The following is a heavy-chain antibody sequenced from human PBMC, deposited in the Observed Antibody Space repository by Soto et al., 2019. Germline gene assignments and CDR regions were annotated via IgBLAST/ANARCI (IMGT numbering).Heavy chain of an antibody. D-gene: IGHD3-9*01. CDR1: GGSISSGDHC. CDR3: ARDYDFLTGYYMFDY. J-gene: IGHJ4*02. V-gene: IGHV4-30-4*01. Sequence: QVQLQESGPGLVKPSQTLSLTCTVSGGSISSGDHCWSWIRQPPGKGLEWVGYIYYSGSTYYNPSLKRRVFISVDTSKNQFSLKLSSVTAADTAVYYCARDYDFLTGYYMFDYWGQGTLVTVSS. CDR2: IYYSGST.